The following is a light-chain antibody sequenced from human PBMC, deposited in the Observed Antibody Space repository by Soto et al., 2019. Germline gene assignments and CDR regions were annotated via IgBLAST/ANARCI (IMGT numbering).Light chain of an antibody. V-gene: IGKV3-15*01. CDR3: QPYNNWPLT. CDR1: QSISDT. CDR2: GAS. J-gene: IGKJ4*01. Sequence: EIVMTQSPATLSVSPGGRATLSCRASQSISDTLAWYQQKPGQAPRLLIYGASSRATGVPTRFSGSRSGAEFTLTINSLQSEDFAVYYCQPYNNWPLTFGGGTKVDIK.